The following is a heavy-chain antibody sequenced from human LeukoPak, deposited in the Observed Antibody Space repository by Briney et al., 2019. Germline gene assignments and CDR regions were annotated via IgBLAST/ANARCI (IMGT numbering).Heavy chain of an antibody. V-gene: IGHV3-64*01. Sequence: GSLRLSCAASGFTLSTYAMHWVRQAPGKGLEYLSAISSSGASTYYANSVKGRFTISRDNSKNTLYLQMGSLRAEDMAVYYCARDQSMTTVTTCDYWGQGTLVTVSS. CDR2: ISSSGAST. CDR1: GFTLSTYA. D-gene: IGHD4-17*01. CDR3: ARDQSMTTVTTCDY. J-gene: IGHJ4*02.